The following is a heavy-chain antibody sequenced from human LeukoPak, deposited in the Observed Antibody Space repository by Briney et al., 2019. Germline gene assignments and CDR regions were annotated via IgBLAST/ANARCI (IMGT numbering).Heavy chain of an antibody. V-gene: IGHV4-38-2*02. CDR3: ARIYGSGGDPFDY. D-gene: IGHD3-10*01. Sequence: SETLSLTCTVSGYSISSGYYWGWIRQPPGKGLEWIGNIYHSGSTNYNPSLKSRVTISVDTSKNQFSLKLSSVTAADTAVYYCARIYGSGGDPFDYWGQGTLVTVSS. CDR2: IYHSGST. J-gene: IGHJ4*02. CDR1: GYSISSGYY.